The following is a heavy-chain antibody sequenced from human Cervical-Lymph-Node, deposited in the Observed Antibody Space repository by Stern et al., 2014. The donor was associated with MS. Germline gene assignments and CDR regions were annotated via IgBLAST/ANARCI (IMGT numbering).Heavy chain of an antibody. CDR2: TVVGSGNT. D-gene: IGHD2-2*01. J-gene: IGHJ6*02. CDR1: GFTFTSSA. CDR3: AANGDSTQGAYYYGMDV. Sequence: QLVPSGPEVKKPGTSVKVSCKASGFTFTSSAVQWVRQARGQRLEWIGWTVVGSGNTNYAQKFQERVTITRDMSTSTAYMELSSLRSEDTAVYYCAANGDSTQGAYYYGMDVWGQGTTVTVSS. V-gene: IGHV1-58*01.